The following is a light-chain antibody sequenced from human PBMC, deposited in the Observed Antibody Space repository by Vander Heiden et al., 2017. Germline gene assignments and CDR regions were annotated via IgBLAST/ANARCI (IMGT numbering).Light chain of an antibody. CDR1: QSVSNN. CDR3: QQYKNWPLT. V-gene: IGKV3-15*01. Sequence: EIVMTQSPATLSVSPGERATLSCRASQSVSNNLAWYQQKPGQAPRLLIYAASTRATNIPTRFSGSGSGTDFTLTISSLQSEDFALYYCQQYKNWPLTIGGGAKVEIK. J-gene: IGKJ4*01. CDR2: AAS.